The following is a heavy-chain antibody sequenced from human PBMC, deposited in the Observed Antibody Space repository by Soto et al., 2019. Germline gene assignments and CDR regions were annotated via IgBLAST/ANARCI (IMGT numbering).Heavy chain of an antibody. CDR2: MNPNSGNT. D-gene: IGHD3-10*01. V-gene: IGHV1-8*01. Sequence: ASVKVSCKASGYTFTIYYINWVRQATGQGLEWMGWMNPNSGNTGYAQKFQGRVTMTRNTSISTAYMELSSLRSEDTAVYYCAGYYYGSGSYYNFSYDYYMDAWGKGTTVTVSS. J-gene: IGHJ6*03. CDR3: AGYYYGSGSYYNFSYDYYMDA. CDR1: GYTFTIYY.